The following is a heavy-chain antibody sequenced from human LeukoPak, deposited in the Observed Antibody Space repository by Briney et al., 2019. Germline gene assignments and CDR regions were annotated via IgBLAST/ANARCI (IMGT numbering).Heavy chain of an antibody. Sequence: GGSLRLSCAASGFTVSSNYMSWVRQAPGKGLEWVSVIYTGGSTYYADSVKGRFTISRDNSKNTLYLQMNSLRAEDTAVYYCAKGRGSGYYYDAFDIWGQGTMVTVSS. V-gene: IGHV3-53*01. D-gene: IGHD3-22*01. CDR3: AKGRGSGYYYDAFDI. CDR2: IYTGGST. CDR1: GFTVSSNY. J-gene: IGHJ3*02.